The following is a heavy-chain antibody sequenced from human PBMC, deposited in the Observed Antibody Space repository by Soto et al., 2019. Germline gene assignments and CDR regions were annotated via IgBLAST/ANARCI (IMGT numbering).Heavy chain of an antibody. CDR1: GGSFNDYY. CDR3: TRGLFSGSSYSGSWYYFDS. V-gene: IGHV4-34*01. CDR2: INHSGSS. D-gene: IGHD1-26*01. J-gene: IGHJ4*02. Sequence: SETLSLTCAVYGGSFNDYYWTWIRQTPGKGLQWIGQINHSGSSIYNPSLKNRVTISTMSNNKFSLELSSVTAADTAVYYCTRGLFSGSSYSGSWYYFDSWGQGTMVTVSS.